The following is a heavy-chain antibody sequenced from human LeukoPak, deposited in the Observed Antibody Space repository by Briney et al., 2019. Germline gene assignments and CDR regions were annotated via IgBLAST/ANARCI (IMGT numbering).Heavy chain of an antibody. Sequence: ASVRVSCKASGYTFTAHYIHWVRQAPGQGLEWMGWISPHSGNTESIQKIQGRVTMTRDTSIRTVYMELTRLRSDDTAVYYCARESGGLRGVIIPAHLDVWGQGTAVTVSS. V-gene: IGHV1-2*02. D-gene: IGHD3-10*01. CDR3: ARESGGLRGVIIPAHLDV. J-gene: IGHJ6*02. CDR2: ISPHSGNT. CDR1: GYTFTAHY.